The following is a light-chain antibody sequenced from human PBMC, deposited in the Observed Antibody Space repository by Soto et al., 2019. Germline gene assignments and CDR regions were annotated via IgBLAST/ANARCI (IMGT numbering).Light chain of an antibody. J-gene: IGLJ2*01. Sequence: QSALTQPASVSGSPGQSITISCTGTSSDVGSYNLVSWYQQHPGKAPKLMISAVTKRPAGVSSRFSGSKSGNTASLTISGLHAEDEADYYCSSYAGFNTVIFGGGTKLTVL. V-gene: IGLV2-23*02. CDR2: AVT. CDR3: SSYAGFNTVI. CDR1: SSDVGSYNL.